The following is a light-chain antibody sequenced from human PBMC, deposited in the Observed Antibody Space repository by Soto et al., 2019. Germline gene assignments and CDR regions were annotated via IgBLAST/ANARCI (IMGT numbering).Light chain of an antibody. CDR2: GAS. CDR1: QSVSSN. Sequence: EIVMTQSPATLSVSPGERATLSCRASQSVSSNLAWYQQKPGQVPRLLIYGASTRATGIPGRFSGSGSGTEFTLTISSLQSEDFAVYYCQQYNNWPLLFGGGTKVEIK. J-gene: IGKJ4*01. V-gene: IGKV3-15*01. CDR3: QQYNNWPLL.